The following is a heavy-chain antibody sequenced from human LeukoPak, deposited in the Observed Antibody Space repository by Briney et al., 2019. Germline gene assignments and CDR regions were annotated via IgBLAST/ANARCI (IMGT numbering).Heavy chain of an antibody. J-gene: IGHJ5*02. CDR1: GGTFSSYA. V-gene: IGHV1-69*13. CDR3: AREEPAAINWFDP. D-gene: IGHD2-2*02. CDR2: IIPIFGTA. Sequence: SVKVSCKASGGTFSSYAISWVRQAPGQGLEWMGGIIPIFGTANYAQKFQGRVTITADESTSTAYMELSSLRSEDTAVYYSAREEPAAINWFDPWGQGTLVTVAS.